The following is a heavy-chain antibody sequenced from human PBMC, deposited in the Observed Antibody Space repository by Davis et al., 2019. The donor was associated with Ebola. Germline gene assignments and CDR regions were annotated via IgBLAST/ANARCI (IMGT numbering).Heavy chain of an antibody. CDR3: ARDRFGSGTYYNGRLDY. CDR2: ISSSSSTI. J-gene: IGHJ4*02. Sequence: GESLKISCAASGFTFSSYSMNWVRQAPGKGLEWVSYISSSSSTIYYADSVTGRFTISRDNSKNTLYLQMNSLRTEDTALFYCARDRFGSGTYYNGRLDYWGQGALVTVSS. CDR1: GFTFSSYS. D-gene: IGHD3-10*01. V-gene: IGHV3-48*01.